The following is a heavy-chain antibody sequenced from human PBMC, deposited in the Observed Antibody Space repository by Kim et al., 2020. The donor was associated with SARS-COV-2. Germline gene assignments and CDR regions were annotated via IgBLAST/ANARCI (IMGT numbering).Heavy chain of an antibody. Sequence: SETLSLTCTVSGRSITSGYYWGWIRQPPGKGLEWIGTIHHSGNTYYNPSLKSRVTMSVDTSKNQFSLNLNSMTAADTAVYYCASDRHTWYRFDYWGQGAVASVSS. CDR3: ASDRHTWYRFDY. CDR1: GRSITSGYY. V-gene: IGHV4-38-2*02. D-gene: IGHD2-15*01. J-gene: IGHJ4*02. CDR2: IHHSGNT.